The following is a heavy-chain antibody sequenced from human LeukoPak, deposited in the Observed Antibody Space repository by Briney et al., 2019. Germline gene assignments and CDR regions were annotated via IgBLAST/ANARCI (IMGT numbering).Heavy chain of an antibody. V-gene: IGHV1-69*13. CDR3: ARCLHYYDSSGYYLPWYFDY. J-gene: IGHJ4*02. Sequence: SVTVSCTASGGTFSKYTISWVRQRPGQGLEWMGGITPLFGTANYAQKFQGRVTITADESASTAYMELSSLRSEDTAVYYCARCLHYYDSSGYYLPWYFDYWGQGTLVTVSS. CDR1: GGTFSKYT. D-gene: IGHD3-22*01. CDR2: ITPLFGTA.